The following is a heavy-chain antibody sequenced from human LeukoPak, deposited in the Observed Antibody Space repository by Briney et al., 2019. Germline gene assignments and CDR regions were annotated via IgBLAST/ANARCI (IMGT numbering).Heavy chain of an antibody. CDR3: ARLPKYSRPLDY. D-gene: IGHD6-6*01. J-gene: IGHJ4*02. V-gene: IGHV1-8*01. CDR2: MNPNSGNT. Sequence: ASVKVSCKPSVYTFTSYDINLVRQATGQGLEWMGWMNPNSGNTDYAQKLQGRVTMSRDTSISTAYMELSRLRSEDTAVYYCARLPKYSRPLDYWGQGTLVTVSS. CDR1: VYTFTSYD.